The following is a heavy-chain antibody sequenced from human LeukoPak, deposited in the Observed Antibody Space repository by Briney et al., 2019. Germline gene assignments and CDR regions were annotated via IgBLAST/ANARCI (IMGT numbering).Heavy chain of an antibody. CDR2: IIPIFGTA. D-gene: IGHD1-26*01. CDR3: ARVAGATAFDY. J-gene: IGHJ4*02. CDR1: GGTFSSYA. Sequence: ASVKVSCKASGGTFSSYAISWVRQAPGQGLEWMGRIIPIFGTANYAQKFQGRVTITTDESTSTAYMELSSLRSEDTAVYYCARVAGATAFDYWGQGTLVTVSS. V-gene: IGHV1-69*05.